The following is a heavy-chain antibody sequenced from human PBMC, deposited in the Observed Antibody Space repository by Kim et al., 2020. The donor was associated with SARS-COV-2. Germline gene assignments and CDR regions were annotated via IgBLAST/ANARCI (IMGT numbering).Heavy chain of an antibody. D-gene: IGHD5-12*01. V-gene: IGHV3-30*04. Sequence: GGSLRLSCAASGFTFSSYAMHWVRQAPGKGLEWVAAISYDGSNKYYADSVKGRFTISRDNSKNTLYLQMNSLRAEDTAVYYCARDIGATPSKEAMAYYFEYWGQRTLVTVSS. CDR3: ARDIGATPSKEAMAYYFEY. J-gene: IGHJ4*02. CDR1: GFTFSSYA. CDR2: ISYDGSNK.